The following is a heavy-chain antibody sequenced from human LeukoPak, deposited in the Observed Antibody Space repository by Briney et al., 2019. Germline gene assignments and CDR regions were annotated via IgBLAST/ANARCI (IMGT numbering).Heavy chain of an antibody. D-gene: IGHD3-16*01. Sequence: ASVKVSCKASGYTFTSYGISWVRQAPGLGLEWMGWISTYHGNTNYAQKLQGRVTMTTDTSTSTACMELRSLRSDDTAVYYCARVRYRLAETYIDYWGQGTLVTVSS. CDR2: ISTYHGNT. J-gene: IGHJ4*02. V-gene: IGHV1-18*01. CDR3: ARVRYRLAETYIDY. CDR1: GYTFTSYG.